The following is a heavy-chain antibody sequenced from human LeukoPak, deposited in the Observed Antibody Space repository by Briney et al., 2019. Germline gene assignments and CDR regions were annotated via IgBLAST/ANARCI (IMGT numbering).Heavy chain of an antibody. Sequence: ASVKVSCKASGYTFTSYYMHWVRQAPGQGLEWMGIINPSGGSTSYAQKFQGRVTMTRDMSTSTVYMELSSLRSEDTAVYYCARVIGHYYDSSGYYIDYFDYWGQGTLVTVSS. V-gene: IGHV1-46*01. CDR3: ARVIGHYYDSSGYYIDYFDY. J-gene: IGHJ4*02. D-gene: IGHD3-22*01. CDR1: GYTFTSYY. CDR2: INPSGGST.